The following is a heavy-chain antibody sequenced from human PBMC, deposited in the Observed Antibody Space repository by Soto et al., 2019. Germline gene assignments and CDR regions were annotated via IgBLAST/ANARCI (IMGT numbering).Heavy chain of an antibody. CDR1: GGSISSFY. V-gene: IGHV4-59*12. J-gene: IGHJ4*02. Sequence: SETLSLTCTVSGGSISSFYWSWIRQPPGKGLEWIGYIYYTGSSYYNPSLKSRVTISVDTSKNQFSLKLSSVTATDTAVYYCARGRSITMLRGAPPDYWGQGTLVTVSS. CDR2: IYYTGSS. CDR3: ARGRSITMLRGAPPDY. D-gene: IGHD3-10*01.